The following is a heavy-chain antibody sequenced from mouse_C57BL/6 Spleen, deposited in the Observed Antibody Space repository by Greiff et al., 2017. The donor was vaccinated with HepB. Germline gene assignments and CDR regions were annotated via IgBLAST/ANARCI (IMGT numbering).Heavy chain of an antibody. CDR1: GFSLTSYG. CDR2: IWSDGST. D-gene: IGHD2-4*01. V-gene: IGHV2-6*03. J-gene: IGHJ3*01. CDR3: ARPLYYDYGPFAY. Sequence: QVQLKESGPGLVAPSQSLSITCTVSGFSLTSYGVHWVRQPPGKGLEWLVVIWSDGSTTYNSALKSRLSISKDNSKSQVFLKMNSLQTDDTAMYYCARPLYYDYGPFAYWGQGTLVTVSA.